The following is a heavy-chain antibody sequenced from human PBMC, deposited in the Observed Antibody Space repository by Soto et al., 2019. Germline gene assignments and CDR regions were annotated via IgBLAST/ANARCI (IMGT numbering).Heavy chain of an antibody. V-gene: IGHV4-4*02. CDR3: ARVNTAMANHRLDY. CDR1: GGSISSSNW. Sequence: PSETLSLTCAVSGGSISSSNWWSWVRQPPGKGLEWIGEIYHSGSTNYNPSLKSRVTISVDKSKNQFSLKLSSVTAADTAVYYCARVNTAMANHRLDYWGQGTLVTVSS. D-gene: IGHD5-18*01. CDR2: IYHSGST. J-gene: IGHJ4*02.